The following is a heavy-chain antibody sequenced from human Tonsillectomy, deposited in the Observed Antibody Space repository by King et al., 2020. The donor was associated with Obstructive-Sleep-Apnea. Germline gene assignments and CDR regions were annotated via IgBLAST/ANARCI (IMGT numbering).Heavy chain of an antibody. Sequence: LPLQESGPGLVKPSETLSLTCTVSGGSISSSSYYWGWIRQPPGKGLEWIGSIYYSGSTYYNPSLKSRVTISVDTSKNQFSLKLSSVTAADTAVYYCARDEENDAFDIWGQGTMVTVSS. V-gene: IGHV4-39*07. CDR3: ARDEENDAFDI. J-gene: IGHJ3*02. D-gene: IGHD5-24*01. CDR1: GGSISSSSYY. CDR2: IYYSGST.